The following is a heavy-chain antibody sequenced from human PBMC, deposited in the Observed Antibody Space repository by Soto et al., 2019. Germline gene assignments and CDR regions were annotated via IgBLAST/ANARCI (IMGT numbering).Heavy chain of an antibody. CDR2: ITASSGHT. CDR1: GFTFSDYY. CDR3: ARAEYYYDGSPFSVDS. V-gene: IGHV3-11*06. J-gene: IGHJ5*01. Sequence: QVYLVESGGGLVRPGGSLRLSCEASGFTFSDYYMSWIRQAPGKGLEWIAYITASSGHTEYADSVRGRFTISRDNAKNSLYLHLNSLRGEDTAVYYCARAEYYYDGSPFSVDSWGQGTLVTVSS. D-gene: IGHD3-22*01.